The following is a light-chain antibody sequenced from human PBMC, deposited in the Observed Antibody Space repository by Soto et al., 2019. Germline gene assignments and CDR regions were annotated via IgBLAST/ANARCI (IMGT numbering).Light chain of an antibody. CDR1: QSISSW. V-gene: IGKV1-5*01. CDR3: QQYDSYPST. CDR2: EAR. J-gene: IGKJ1*01. Sequence: DIQMPQSPSTLSASVGDRVTITCRASQSISSWLAWYLKKPGKAPNLLIYEARNFESGVQPRFSVSGSWTEFTLTISSLQPDDFATYYCQQYDSYPSTVGQGTKVEVK.